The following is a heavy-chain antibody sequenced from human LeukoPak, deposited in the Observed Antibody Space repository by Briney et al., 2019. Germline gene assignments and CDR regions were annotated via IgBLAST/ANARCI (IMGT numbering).Heavy chain of an antibody. Sequence: GGSLRLSCAASGFTVSSNYMSWVRQAPGKGLEWVSYISSSGSTIYYADSVKGRFTISRDNAKNSLYLQMNSLRAEDTAVYYCARDHYYDSSGYSGGIDVWGQGTTVTVSS. CDR3: ARDHYYDSSGYSGGIDV. D-gene: IGHD3-22*01. J-gene: IGHJ6*02. V-gene: IGHV3-11*04. CDR2: ISSSGSTI. CDR1: GFTVSSNY.